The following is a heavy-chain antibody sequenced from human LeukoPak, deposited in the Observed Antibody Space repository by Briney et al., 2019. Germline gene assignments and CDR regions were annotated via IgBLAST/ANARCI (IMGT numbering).Heavy chain of an antibody. CDR2: ISSSSSTI. CDR3: TTVIAAGTDY. V-gene: IGHV3-48*01. D-gene: IGHD6-6*01. CDR1: GFTFSTYN. J-gene: IGHJ4*02. Sequence: GGPLRLSCAASGFTFSTYNMNWVRQAPGKGLEWVSYISSSSSTIYYADSVKGRFTISRDNAKNSLYLQMNSLKTEDTAVYYCTTVIAAGTDYWGQGTLVTVSS.